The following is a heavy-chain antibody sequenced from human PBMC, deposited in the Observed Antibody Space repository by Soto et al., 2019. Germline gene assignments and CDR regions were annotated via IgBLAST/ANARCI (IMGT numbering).Heavy chain of an antibody. CDR1: GGSISSSSYY. CDR3: ARRDEYNWNDSDY. J-gene: IGHJ4*02. D-gene: IGHD1-1*01. V-gene: IGHV4-39*01. Sequence: SETLSLTCTVSGGSISSSSYYWGWIRQPPGKGLEWIGSIYYSGSTYYNPSLKSRVTISVDTSKNQFSLKLSSVTAADTAVYYCARRDEYNWNDSDYWGQGTLVTVSS. CDR2: IYYSGST.